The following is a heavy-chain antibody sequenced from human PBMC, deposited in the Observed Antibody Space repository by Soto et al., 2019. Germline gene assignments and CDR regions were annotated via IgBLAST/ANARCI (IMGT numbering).Heavy chain of an antibody. D-gene: IGHD2-21*02. CDR2: IYYSGAT. Sequence: SETLSLTCTVSGGSISSSHYYWGWIRQPPGKGLEWIGSIYYSGATFYNPSLKSRVTISVDTSKNQFSLKLSSVTAADTAVYYCAKRGNSWYFDLWGRGTLVTVSS. CDR3: AKRGNSWYFDL. J-gene: IGHJ2*01. CDR1: GGSISSSHYY. V-gene: IGHV4-39*01.